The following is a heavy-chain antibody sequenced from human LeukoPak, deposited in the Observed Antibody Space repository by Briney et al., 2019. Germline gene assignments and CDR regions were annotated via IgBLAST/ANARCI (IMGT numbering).Heavy chain of an antibody. Sequence: GGSLSLSCSASGFSLSDYDMNWVRHAPGEGLEWVSAISGRSSHIFYGESVKGRFTISRDNAKNSLYLQMDSLGVEDTAVYYCGRAVPPLRTSAAGDLWRQGTLVIVSS. V-gene: IGHV3-21*01. D-gene: IGHD6-25*01. CDR2: ISGRSSHI. CDR3: GRAVPPLRTSAAGDL. CDR1: GFSLSDYD. J-gene: IGHJ1*01.